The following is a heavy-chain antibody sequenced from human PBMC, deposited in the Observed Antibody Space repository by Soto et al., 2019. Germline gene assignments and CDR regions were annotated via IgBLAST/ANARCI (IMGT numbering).Heavy chain of an antibody. CDR1: GYSFTSYW. Sequence: GESLKISCKGSGYSFTSYWIGWVRQMPGKGLEWMGIIYPGDSDTRYSPSFQGQVTISADKSISTAYLQWSSLKASDTAMYYCARYFSPRSGWQSPYYYYMDVWGKGTTVTVSS. V-gene: IGHV5-51*01. D-gene: IGHD6-19*01. CDR3: ARYFSPRSGWQSPYYYYMDV. J-gene: IGHJ6*03. CDR2: IYPGDSDT.